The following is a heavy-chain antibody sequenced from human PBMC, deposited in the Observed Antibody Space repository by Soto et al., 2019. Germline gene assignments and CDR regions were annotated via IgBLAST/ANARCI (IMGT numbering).Heavy chain of an antibody. Sequence: GASVKVSCKTSGYTFTGYYIHWVRQAPGQGLEWMGWINPNSGGTNYAQKFQGWVTMTRDTSISTAYMELSRLRSDDTAVYYCAGDPDSHYNDSHAYSYPWGQGTLVTVSS. D-gene: IGHD3-22*01. V-gene: IGHV1-2*04. J-gene: IGHJ5*02. CDR2: INPNSGGT. CDR1: GYTFTGYY. CDR3: AGDPDSHYNDSHAYSYP.